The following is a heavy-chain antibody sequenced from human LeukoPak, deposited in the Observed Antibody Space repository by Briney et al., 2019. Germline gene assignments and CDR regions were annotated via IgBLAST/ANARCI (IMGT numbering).Heavy chain of an antibody. Sequence: ASVKVSCKASGYTFTSYEINWVRQATGQGLEWMGWMNPNSGKTGYAEKFQGRITMTRNTSISTAYMELSSLTSEDTAVYYCARIAAAGNRRLNYWGQGTLVTVSS. CDR2: MNPNSGKT. V-gene: IGHV1-8*01. CDR3: ARIAAAGNRRLNY. D-gene: IGHD6-13*01. CDR1: GYTFTSYE. J-gene: IGHJ4*02.